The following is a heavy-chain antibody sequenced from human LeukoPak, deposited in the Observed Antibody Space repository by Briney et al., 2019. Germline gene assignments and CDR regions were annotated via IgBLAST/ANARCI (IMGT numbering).Heavy chain of an antibody. Sequence: AASVKVSCKASGFTFTSSAMQWVRQARGQRLEWIGWIVVGSGNTNYAQKFQERVTITRDMSTSTAYMELSSLRSEDTAVYYCAAGVSYYYDSSGYYQPDYWGQGTLATVSS. J-gene: IGHJ4*02. V-gene: IGHV1-58*02. CDR2: IVVGSGNT. D-gene: IGHD3-22*01. CDR1: GFTFTSSA. CDR3: AAGVSYYYDSSGYYQPDY.